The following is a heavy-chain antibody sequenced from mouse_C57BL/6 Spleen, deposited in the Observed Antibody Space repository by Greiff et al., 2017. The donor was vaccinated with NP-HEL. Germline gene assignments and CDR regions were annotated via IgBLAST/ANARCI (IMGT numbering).Heavy chain of an antibody. Sequence: VKLMESGAELVRPGASVTLSCKASGYTFTDYEMHWVKQTPVHGLEWIGAIDPETGGTAYNQKFKGKAILTADKSSSTAYMELRSLTSEDSAVYYCTRGLLLLRDAMDYWGQGTSVTVSS. CDR3: TRGLLLLRDAMDY. CDR1: GYTFTDYE. V-gene: IGHV1-15*01. CDR2: IDPETGGT. D-gene: IGHD1-1*01. J-gene: IGHJ4*01.